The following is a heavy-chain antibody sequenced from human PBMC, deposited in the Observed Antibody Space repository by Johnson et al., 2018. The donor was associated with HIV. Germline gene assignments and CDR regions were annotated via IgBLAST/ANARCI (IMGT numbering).Heavy chain of an antibody. CDR1: GFTISSYG. CDR2: ISYGGSNK. Sequence: QVQLVESGGGVVQPGRSLRLSCAASGFTISSYGMHWVRQAPGKGLEWVAVISYGGSNKYYADSVKGRFTVSRDNSKNTLYLQMNSLRAEDTAVYFCARERHYYGSVRPRERQGDAFDIWGQGTMVTVSS. CDR3: ARERHYYGSVRPRERQGDAFDI. V-gene: IGHV3-30*03. J-gene: IGHJ3*02. D-gene: IGHD3-10*01.